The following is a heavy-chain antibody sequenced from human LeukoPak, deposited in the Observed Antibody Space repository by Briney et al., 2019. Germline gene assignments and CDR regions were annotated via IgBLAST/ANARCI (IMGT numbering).Heavy chain of an antibody. CDR1: GFTFSSYS. V-gene: IGHV3-21*04. CDR3: AKDRTVGASYWYFDL. Sequence: PGGSPRLSCAASGFTFSSYSMNWVRQAPGKGLEWVSSISSSSSYIYYADPVKGRLTISRDNAKNSLYLHMNTLRAEDTAIYYCAKDRTVGASYWYFDLWGRGTLVTVSS. J-gene: IGHJ2*01. D-gene: IGHD1-26*01. CDR2: ISSSSSYI.